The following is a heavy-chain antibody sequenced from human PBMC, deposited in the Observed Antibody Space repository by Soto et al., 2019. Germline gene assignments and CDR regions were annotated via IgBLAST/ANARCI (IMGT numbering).Heavy chain of an antibody. D-gene: IGHD3-9*01. J-gene: IGHJ4*02. CDR1: GGSIGTYY. V-gene: IGHV4-59*08. Sequence: TSETLSLTCTVSGGSIGTYYWSWIRQPPGKGLEWIGYIYYRGNTDYNPSLKSRVTISLDTPKNQFSLKLSSVTAADTAVYYCARHPGYYDILTGYTTYCFDYWGQGILVTVSS. CDR2: IYYRGNT. CDR3: ARHPGYYDILTGYTTYCFDY.